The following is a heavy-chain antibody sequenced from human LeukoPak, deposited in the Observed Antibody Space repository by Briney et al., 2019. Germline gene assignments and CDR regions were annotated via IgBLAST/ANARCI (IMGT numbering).Heavy chain of an antibody. CDR2: INSDESVT. J-gene: IGHJ4*02. D-gene: IGHD2-2*01. CDR1: GFTFSNSW. Sequence: GGSLRLSCAASGFTFSNSWMQWVRQAPGQGLVWVSRINSDESVTTYTNSVKGRFTISRDNAKNTLYLQMNSLRAEDTAMYYCVRSRFTTSSFDYWGQGTLVTVSS. CDR3: VRSRFTTSSFDY. V-gene: IGHV3-74*03.